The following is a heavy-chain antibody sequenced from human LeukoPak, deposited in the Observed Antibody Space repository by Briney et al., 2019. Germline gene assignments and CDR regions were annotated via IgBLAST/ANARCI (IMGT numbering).Heavy chain of an antibody. CDR1: GFTFSSYA. CDR2: ISGSGGST. V-gene: IGHV3-23*01. Sequence: GGSLRLSCAASGFTFSSYAMSWVRQAPGKGLEWVSAISGSGGSTYYADSVKGRFTISRDNSKKTLFMQMNSLRAEDTAVYYCANPAASASGGYRGQGTLVTVSS. J-gene: IGHJ4*02. D-gene: IGHD3-16*01. CDR3: ANPAASASGGY.